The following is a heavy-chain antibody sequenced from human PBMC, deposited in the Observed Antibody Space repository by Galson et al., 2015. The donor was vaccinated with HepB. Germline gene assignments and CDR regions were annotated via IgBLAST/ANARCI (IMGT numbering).Heavy chain of an antibody. CDR1: GFTFSSYA. J-gene: IGHJ3*02. CDR3: ARGPKPPDAFDI. V-gene: IGHV3-30*04. CDR2: ISYDGSNK. Sequence: SLRLSCAASGFTFSSYAMHWVRQAPGKGLEWVAVISYDGSNKYYADSVKGRFTISRDNSKNTLYLQMNSLRAEDTAVYYCARGPKPPDAFDIWGQGTMVTVSS.